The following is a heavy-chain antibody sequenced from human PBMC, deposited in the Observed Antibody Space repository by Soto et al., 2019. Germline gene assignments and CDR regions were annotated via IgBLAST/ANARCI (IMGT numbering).Heavy chain of an antibody. V-gene: IGHV3-33*01. J-gene: IGHJ4*02. CDR3: ARGLHSLFDY. CDR2: IWYDGNNK. D-gene: IGHD2-21*01. CDR1: GFTFSNYG. Sequence: SLSLSCAASGFTFSNYGMHWVRQAPGKGLEWVAVIWYDGNNKYYADSVKGRFTISRDNSNNTLCVQMTSLRAEDTAVYYCARGLHSLFDYWGQGTLVTVSS.